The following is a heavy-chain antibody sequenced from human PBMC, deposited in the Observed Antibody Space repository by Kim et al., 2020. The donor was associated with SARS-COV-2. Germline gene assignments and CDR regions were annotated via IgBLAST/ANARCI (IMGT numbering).Heavy chain of an antibody. CDR3: TRPINYYGSGIRYYYYGMDV. J-gene: IGHJ6*02. V-gene: IGHV3-73*01. Sequence: GGSLRLSCAASGFTFSGSAMHWVRQASGKGLEWVGRIRSKANSYATAYAASVKGRFTISRDDSKNTAYLQMNSLKTEDTAVYYCTRPINYYGSGIRYYYYGMDVWGQGTTVTVSS. CDR1: GFTFSGSA. D-gene: IGHD3-10*01. CDR2: IRSKANSYAT.